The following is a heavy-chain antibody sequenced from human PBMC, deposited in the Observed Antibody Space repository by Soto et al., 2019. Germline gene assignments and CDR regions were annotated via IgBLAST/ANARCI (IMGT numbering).Heavy chain of an antibody. CDR3: AKVIGPYYYYYYMDV. CDR2: ISGSGGST. V-gene: IGHV3-23*01. Sequence: GGSLRLSCAASGFTFSSYAMSWVRQAPGKGLEWVSAISGSGGSTYYADSVKGRFTISRDNSKNTLYLQMNSLRAEDTAVYYCAKVIGPYYYYYYMDVWGKGTTVTVSS. D-gene: IGHD3-16*02. J-gene: IGHJ6*03. CDR1: GFTFSSYA.